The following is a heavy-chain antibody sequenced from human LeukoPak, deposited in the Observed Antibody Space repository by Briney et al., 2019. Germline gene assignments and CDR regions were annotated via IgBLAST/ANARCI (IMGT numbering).Heavy chain of an antibody. V-gene: IGHV4-4*02. CDR1: GGSISSSNW. Sequence: SGTLPLTCAVSGGSISSSNWWSWVRPPPGKGLEWIGEIYHSGSTNYNPSLKSRVTISVDKSKNQFSLKLSSVTAADTAVYYCARVMSYRSHFDYWGQGTLVTVSS. CDR3: ARVMSYRSHFDY. D-gene: IGHD1-26*01. J-gene: IGHJ4*02. CDR2: IYHSGST.